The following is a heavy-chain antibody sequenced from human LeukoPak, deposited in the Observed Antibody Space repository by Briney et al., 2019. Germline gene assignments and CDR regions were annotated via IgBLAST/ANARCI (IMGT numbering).Heavy chain of an antibody. V-gene: IGHV3-48*01. CDR3: ARGVPSTISGWFFDL. CDR2: ISSRGTV. D-gene: IGHD2-2*01. J-gene: IGHJ2*01. Sequence: TGGSLRLSCVGSGFIFSNYNMNWVRQAPGKGLEWISYISSRGTVSYADSVEGRFAISRDNAKNSLYLQMNSLRVEDRAVYFCARGVPSTISGWFFDLWGRGTLVTVSS. CDR1: GFIFSNYN.